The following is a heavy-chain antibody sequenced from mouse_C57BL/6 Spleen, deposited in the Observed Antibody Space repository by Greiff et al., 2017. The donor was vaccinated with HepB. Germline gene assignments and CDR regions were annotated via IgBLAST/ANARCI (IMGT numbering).Heavy chain of an antibody. V-gene: IGHV2-2*01. D-gene: IGHD1-1*01. CDR1: GFSFTSYG. J-gene: IGHJ4*01. CDR3: ARNWGYYYGSSYDYYAMDY. CDR2: IWSGGST. Sequence: VQLQESGPGLVQPSQSLSITCTVSGFSFTSYGVHWVRQSPGKGLEWLGVIWSGGSTDYNAAFISRLSISKDNSKSQVFFKMNSLQADDTAIYYCARNWGYYYGSSYDYYAMDYWGQGTSVTVSS.